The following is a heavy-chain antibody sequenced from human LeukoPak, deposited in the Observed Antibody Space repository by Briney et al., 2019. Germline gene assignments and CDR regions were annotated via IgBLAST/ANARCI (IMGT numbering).Heavy chain of an antibody. CDR2: ISGSGGST. V-gene: IGHV3-23*01. J-gene: IGHJ4*02. Sequence: QPGASLRLSCAASGFTFSSYAMSWVRQAPGKGLEWVSAISGSGGSTYYAESVKGRFTISRDNSKNTLYLQMNSLRAEDTAVYYCATRKPGYGDSDCWGQGTLVTVSS. CDR1: GFTFSSYA. D-gene: IGHD4-17*01. CDR3: ATRKPGYGDSDC.